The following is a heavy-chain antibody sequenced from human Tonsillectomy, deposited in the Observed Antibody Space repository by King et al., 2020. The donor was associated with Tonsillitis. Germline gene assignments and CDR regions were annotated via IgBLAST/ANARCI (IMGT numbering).Heavy chain of an antibody. D-gene: IGHD2-8*01. CDR3: AKGVYGSAAAYVDY. J-gene: IGHJ4*02. Sequence: EVQLVESGGGLVQPGRSLRLSCAASGFTFDDYAMHWVRQAPGKGLEWVSGISWNSGSIGYADSVKGRFTISRDNAKNSLYLQMNSLRAEDTALYYCAKGVYGSAAAYVDYWGQGTLVTVSS. CDR1: GFTFDDYA. V-gene: IGHV3-9*01. CDR2: ISWNSGSI.